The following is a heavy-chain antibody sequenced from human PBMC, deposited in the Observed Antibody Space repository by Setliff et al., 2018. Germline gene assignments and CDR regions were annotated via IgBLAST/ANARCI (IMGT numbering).Heavy chain of an antibody. D-gene: IGHD2-2*01. J-gene: IGHJ6*02. CDR3: ARDPIVVVPAEHYYYGMDV. CDR2: INPSGGST. Sequence: GASVKVSCKASGYTFTSYGISWVRQAPGQGLEWMGIINPSGGSTSYAQKFQGRVTMTRDTSTSTVYMELSSLRSEDTAVYYCARDPIVVVPAEHYYYGMDVWGQGTTVTVSS. CDR1: GYTFTSYG. V-gene: IGHV1-46*01.